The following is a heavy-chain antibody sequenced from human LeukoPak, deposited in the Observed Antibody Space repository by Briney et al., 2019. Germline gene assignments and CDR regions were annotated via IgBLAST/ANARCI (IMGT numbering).Heavy chain of an antibody. CDR2: IYYSGST. CDR1: GGSVSSGNYY. Sequence: PSETLSLTCIVSGGSVSSGNYYWSWIRQPPGKGLEWIGYIYYSGSTNYNPSLKSRVTISVDTSKNQFSLKVSSVTAADTAVYYCARLQWLYYFDYWGQGTLVTVSS. CDR3: ARLQWLYYFDY. J-gene: IGHJ4*02. D-gene: IGHD6-19*01. V-gene: IGHV4-61*01.